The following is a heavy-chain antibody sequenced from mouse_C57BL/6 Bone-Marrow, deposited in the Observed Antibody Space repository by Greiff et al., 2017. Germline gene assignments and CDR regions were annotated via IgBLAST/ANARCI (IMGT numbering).Heavy chain of an antibody. V-gene: IGHV1-80*01. J-gene: IGHJ3*01. D-gene: IGHD4-1*01. Sequence: VKLVESGAELVKPGASVKISCKASGYAFSSYWMNWVKQRPGKGLEWIGQIYPGDGDTNYNGKFKGKATLTADKSSSTAYMQLSSLTSEDSAVYFCARRDGQTGTEAYWGQGTLVTVSA. CDR2: IYPGDGDT. CDR1: GYAFSSYW. CDR3: ARRDGQTGTEAY.